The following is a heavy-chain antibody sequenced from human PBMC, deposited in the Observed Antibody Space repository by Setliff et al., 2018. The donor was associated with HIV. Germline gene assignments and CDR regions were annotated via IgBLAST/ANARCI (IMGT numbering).Heavy chain of an antibody. V-gene: IGHV4-59*11. Sequence: PSETLSLTCTVSGPSINIHYWSWIRQSPGKGFEWIGYIYSTGSTNYNPSLQSRVTISMVASRNQFSLNVTSVTAADTAVYYCAKGAGFYGDYTFDHWGQGRQVTVSS. D-gene: IGHD4-17*01. CDR1: GPSINIHY. CDR3: AKGAGFYGDYTFDH. CDR2: IYSTGST. J-gene: IGHJ4*02.